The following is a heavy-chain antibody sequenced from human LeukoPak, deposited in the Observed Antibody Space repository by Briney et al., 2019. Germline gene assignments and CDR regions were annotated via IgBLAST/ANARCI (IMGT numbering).Heavy chain of an antibody. Sequence: PSETLSLTCAVYGGSFSGYYWSWIRQPPGKGLEWIGEINHSGSTDYNPSLKSRVTISVDTSKNQFSLKLSSVAAADTAVYYCAGDTAMVHFDYWGQGTLVTVSS. CDR2: INHSGST. J-gene: IGHJ4*02. CDR1: GGSFSGYY. D-gene: IGHD5-18*01. V-gene: IGHV4-34*01. CDR3: AGDTAMVHFDY.